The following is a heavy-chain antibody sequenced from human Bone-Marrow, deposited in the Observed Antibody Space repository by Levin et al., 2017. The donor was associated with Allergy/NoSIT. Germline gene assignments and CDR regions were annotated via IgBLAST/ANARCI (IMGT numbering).Heavy chain of an antibody. D-gene: IGHD2-8*02. CDR3: ARVLVVYATANYYYYMDV. Sequence: GSLRLSCTVSGGSISSYYWSWIRQPPGKGLEWIGYIYYSGSTNYNPSLKSRVTISVDTSKNQFSLKLSSVAAADTAVYYCARVLVVYATANYYYYMDVWGKGTTVTVSS. CDR1: GGSISSYY. J-gene: IGHJ6*03. CDR2: IYYSGST. V-gene: IGHV4-59*01.